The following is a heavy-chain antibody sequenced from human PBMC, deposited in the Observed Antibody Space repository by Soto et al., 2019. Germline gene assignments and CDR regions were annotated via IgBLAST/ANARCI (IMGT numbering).Heavy chain of an antibody. V-gene: IGHV1-2*04. CDR1: GYSFTDYH. CDR2: INPKSGGT. J-gene: IGHJ6*02. D-gene: IGHD2-8*01. Sequence: ASVKVSCKASGYSFTDYHIHWLRQAPGQGLEWLGRINPKSGGTSTAQKFQGWVTMTTDTSISTASMELTRLTSDDTAIYYCARGDSTDCSNGVCSFFYNHDMDVWGQGTTVTVSS. CDR3: ARGDSTDCSNGVCSFFYNHDMDV.